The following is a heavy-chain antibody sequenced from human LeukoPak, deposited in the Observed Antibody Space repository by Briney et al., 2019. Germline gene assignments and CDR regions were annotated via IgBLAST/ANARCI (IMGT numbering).Heavy chain of an antibody. V-gene: IGHV3-21*01. Sequence: AGSLRLSCAASGFTFSSYNMNWVRQAPGKGLEWVSSIGSSSSYIYYADSVKGRFSISRDNAKNSLYLQMYSLRAEDTAVYYCARGATVRTPPLDYWGQGTLFTVSS. J-gene: IGHJ4*02. CDR3: ARGATVRTPPLDY. CDR1: GFTFSSYN. D-gene: IGHD4-23*01. CDR2: IGSSSSYI.